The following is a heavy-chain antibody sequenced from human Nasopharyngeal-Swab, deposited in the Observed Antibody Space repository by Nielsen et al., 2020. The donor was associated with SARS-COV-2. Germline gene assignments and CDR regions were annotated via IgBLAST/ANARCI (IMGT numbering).Heavy chain of an antibody. J-gene: IGHJ4*02. CDR2: IWYDGSNK. Sequence: GESLKISCAASGFTFSSYAMSWVRQAPGKGLEWVAVIWYDGSNKYYADSVKGRFTISRDNSKNTLYLQMNSLRAEDTAVYYCARDQSPKGVFDYWGQGTLVTVSS. CDR3: ARDQSPKGVFDY. V-gene: IGHV3-33*08. CDR1: GFTFSSYA.